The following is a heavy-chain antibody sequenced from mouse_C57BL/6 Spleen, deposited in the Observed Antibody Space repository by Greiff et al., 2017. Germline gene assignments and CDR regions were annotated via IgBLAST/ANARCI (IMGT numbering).Heavy chain of an antibody. CDR1: GYAFTNYL. CDR2: INPGSGGT. Sequence: VQLQQSGAELVRPGTSVKVSCKASGYAFTNYLIEWVKQRPGQGLEWIGVINPGSGGTNYNEKFKGKATLTADKSSSTAYMQLSSLTSEDSAVYCCARGDYYGSSYYYAMDYWGQGTSVTVSS. CDR3: ARGDYYGSSYYYAMDY. V-gene: IGHV1-54*01. D-gene: IGHD1-1*01. J-gene: IGHJ4*01.